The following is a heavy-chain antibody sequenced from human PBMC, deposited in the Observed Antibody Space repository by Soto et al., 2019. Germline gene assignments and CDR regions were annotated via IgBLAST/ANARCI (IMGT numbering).Heavy chain of an antibody. V-gene: IGHV4-59*01. CDR3: AREDLYNWFAP. CDR2: IYYSGST. Sequence: SETLSLTCTVSGGSISSYYWSWIRQPPGKGLEWIGYIYYSGSTNYNPSLKSRVTISVDTSKNQFSLKLSSVTDADTAVYYCAREDLYNWFAPWGKGTLVTVSS. J-gene: IGHJ5*02. CDR1: GGSISSYY.